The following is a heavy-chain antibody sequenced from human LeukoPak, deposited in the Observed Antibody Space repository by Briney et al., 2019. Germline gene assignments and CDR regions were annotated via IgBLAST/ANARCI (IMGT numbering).Heavy chain of an antibody. CDR1: GFTFSSYW. J-gene: IGHJ6*03. Sequence: GGSLTLSCAASGFTFSSYWMSWVRQAPGKGLEWVANIKQDGSEKYYVDSVRGRLTIARDNAKNSLYLQMNSLRAEDTAMYFIKKNYYCYYMDVWGKGTTVTISS. D-gene: IGHD3-10*01. V-gene: IGHV3-7*01. CDR2: IKQDGSEK. CDR3: KKNYYCYYMDV.